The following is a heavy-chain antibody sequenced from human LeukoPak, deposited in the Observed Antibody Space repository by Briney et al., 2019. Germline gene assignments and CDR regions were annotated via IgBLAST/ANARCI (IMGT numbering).Heavy chain of an antibody. J-gene: IGHJ3*01. Sequence: GGSLRLSCAASGFTFSRYGIHWVRQSPDKWLEWVAFIRYEGSEKFYADSVKGRFTISRDNSKNTLYLQMNSLRAEDTAVYYCARPYYYDSSGYPPWGQGTMVTVSS. CDR1: GFTFSRYG. CDR2: IRYEGSEK. V-gene: IGHV3-30*02. D-gene: IGHD3-22*01. CDR3: ARPYYYDSSGYPP.